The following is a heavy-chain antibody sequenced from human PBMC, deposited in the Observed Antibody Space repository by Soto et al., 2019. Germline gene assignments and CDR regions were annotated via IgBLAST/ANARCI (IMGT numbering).Heavy chain of an antibody. V-gene: IGHV1-46*01. CDR2: INPSGGST. CDR3: ARSGSIFGVPKHGDY. J-gene: IGHJ4*02. CDR1: GYTFTSYY. D-gene: IGHD3-3*02. Sequence: GASVKVSCKASGYTFTSYYMHWVRQAPGQGLEWMGIINPSGGSTSYAQKFQGRVTMTRDTSTSTVYMELSSLRSEDTAVYYCARSGSIFGVPKHGDYWGQGTLVTVSS.